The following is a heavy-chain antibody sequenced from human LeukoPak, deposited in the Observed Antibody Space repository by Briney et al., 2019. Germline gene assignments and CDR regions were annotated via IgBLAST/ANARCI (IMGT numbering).Heavy chain of an antibody. CDR3: ARLYSYDCSGGSCYGNYCYYYMDV. CDR2: LYYSGNT. J-gene: IGHJ6*03. V-gene: IGHV4-59*08. Sequence: SETLSLTCTVSGGSISSYYWSWIRQPPGKGLEWIGYLYYSGNTNYNPSLKSRVTISLDTSKNQFSLKLSSVTAADTAVYYCARLYSYDCSGGSCYGNYCYYYMDVWGKGTTVTVSS. D-gene: IGHD2-15*01. CDR1: GGSISSYY.